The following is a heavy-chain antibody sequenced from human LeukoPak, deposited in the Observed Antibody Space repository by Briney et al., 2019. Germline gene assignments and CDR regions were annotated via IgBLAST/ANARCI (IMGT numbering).Heavy chain of an antibody. CDR3: ARERGYGDYVFYY. V-gene: IGHV1-18*01. J-gene: IGHJ4*02. D-gene: IGHD4-17*01. CDR2: ISAYNGNT. Sequence: ASVKVSCKASGYTFTSYGISWVRQAPGQGLEWMGWISAYNGNTNFAQKFQDRVTMTTDTFTSTAYMELRSLRSDDTAVYYCARERGYGDYVFYYWGQGTLVTVSS. CDR1: GYTFTSYG.